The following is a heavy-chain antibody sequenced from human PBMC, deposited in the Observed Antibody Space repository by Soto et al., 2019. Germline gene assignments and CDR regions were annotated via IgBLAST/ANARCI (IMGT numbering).Heavy chain of an antibody. J-gene: IGHJ4*02. Sequence: QVPLQQSGPGLVKPSQTLSLTCAISGDSVSSNSAAWNWIRQSPSRGLEWLGRTYYRSKWYNDYAVSVKSRITINPDTSKNQFSLQLNSVTPEDTAVYYCARDRAPGYCSGGSCPLDYWGQGTLVTVSS. CDR3: ARDRAPGYCSGGSCPLDY. CDR2: TYYRSKWYN. D-gene: IGHD2-15*01. V-gene: IGHV6-1*01. CDR1: GDSVSSNSAA.